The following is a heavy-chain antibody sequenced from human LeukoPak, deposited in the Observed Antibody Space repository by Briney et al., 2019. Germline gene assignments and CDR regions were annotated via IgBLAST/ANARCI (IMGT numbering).Heavy chain of an antibody. D-gene: IGHD5-24*01. CDR1: GFTFSNYA. Sequence: GGSLRLSCAASGFTFSNYAMHWVRQGPGKGLEWVAVISYAGSDKYYADSVKGRFTISRDNSKSTLYVQMNSLRAEDTAVYYCARPRDGYTRGAFDYWGQGTLVTVSS. J-gene: IGHJ4*02. V-gene: IGHV3-30-3*01. CDR2: ISYAGSDK. CDR3: ARPRDGYTRGAFDY.